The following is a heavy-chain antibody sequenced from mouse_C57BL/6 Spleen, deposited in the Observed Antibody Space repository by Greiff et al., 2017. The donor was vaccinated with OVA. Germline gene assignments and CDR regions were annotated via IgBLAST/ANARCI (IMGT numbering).Heavy chain of an antibody. D-gene: IGHD2-4*01. CDR1: GYTFTSYW. V-gene: IGHV1-64*01. Sequence: QVQLQQPGAELVKPGASVKLSCKASGYTFTSYWMHWVKQRPGQGLEWIGMIHPNSGSTNYNEKFKSKATLTVDKSSSTAYMQLSSLTSEDSAVYYCARFYDYDGYFDDWGQGTTLTVSS. CDR2: IHPNSGST. J-gene: IGHJ2*01. CDR3: ARFYDYDGYFDD.